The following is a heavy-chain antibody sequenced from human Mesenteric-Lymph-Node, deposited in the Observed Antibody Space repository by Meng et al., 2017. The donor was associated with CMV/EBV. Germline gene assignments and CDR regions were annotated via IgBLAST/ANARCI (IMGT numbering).Heavy chain of an antibody. CDR1: GGSFSGYN. CDR3: ARARGGYKRPEYFQH. D-gene: IGHD5-24*01. V-gene: IGHV4-34*01. Sequence: VYGGSFSGYNWSWIRQPPGKGLEWIGEINHSGSTNYNPSLKSRVTISVDTSKNQFSLKLSSVTAADTAVYYCARARGGYKRPEYFQHWGQGTLVTVSS. J-gene: IGHJ1*01. CDR2: INHSGST.